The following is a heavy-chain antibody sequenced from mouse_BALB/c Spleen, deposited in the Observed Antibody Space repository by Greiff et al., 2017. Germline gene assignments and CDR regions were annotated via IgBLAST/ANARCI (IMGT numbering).Heavy chain of an antibody. CDR1: GFTFSSFG. V-gene: IGHV5-17*02. CDR2: ISSGSSTI. D-gene: IGHD3-1*01. J-gene: IGHJ2*01. CDR3: ARWGSGFDY. Sequence: EVKLVESGGGLVQPGGSRKLSCAASGFTFSSFGMHWVRQAPEKGLEWVAYISSGSSTIYYADTVKGRFTISRDNPKNTLFLQMTSLRSEDTAMYYCARWGSGFDYWGQGTTLTVSS.